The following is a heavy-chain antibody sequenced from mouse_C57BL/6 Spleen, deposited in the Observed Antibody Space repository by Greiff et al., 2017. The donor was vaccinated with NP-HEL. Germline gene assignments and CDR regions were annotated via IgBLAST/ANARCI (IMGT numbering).Heavy chain of an antibody. CDR1: GYTFTSYW. J-gene: IGHJ1*03. D-gene: IGHD1-1*01. V-gene: IGHV1-61*01. CDR2: IYPSDSET. Sequence: QVQLQQPGAELVRPGSSVKLSCKASGYTFTSYWMDWVKQRPGQGLEWIGNIYPSDSETHYNQKFKDKATLTVDKSSSTAYMQLSSLTSEDSAVYYCARYYGSREDWYFDVWGTGTTVTVSS. CDR3: ARYYGSREDWYFDV.